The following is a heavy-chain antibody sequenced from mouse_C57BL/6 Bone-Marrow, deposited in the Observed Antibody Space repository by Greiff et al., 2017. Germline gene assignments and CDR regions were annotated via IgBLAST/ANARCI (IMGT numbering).Heavy chain of an antibody. D-gene: IGHD2-3*01. Sequence: EVMLVESEGGLVQPGSSMKLSCTASGFTFSDYYMAWVRQVPEKGLEWVANINYDGSSTYYLDSLKSRFIISRDNAKNILYLQMSSLKSEDTATYYCARLRLLRVAMDYWGQGTSVTVSS. J-gene: IGHJ4*01. V-gene: IGHV5-16*01. CDR1: GFTFSDYY. CDR2: INYDGSST. CDR3: ARLRLLRVAMDY.